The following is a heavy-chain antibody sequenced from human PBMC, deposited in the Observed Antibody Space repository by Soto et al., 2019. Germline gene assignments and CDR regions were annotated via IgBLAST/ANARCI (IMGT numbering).Heavy chain of an antibody. J-gene: IGHJ3*02. D-gene: IGHD3-16*02. CDR3: AYPSRGYPPRAFDI. Sequence: GGSLRLSCAVSGFTFSSCAMSWVRQAPGKGLEWVSAISGSDGSTYYADSVKGRFTISRDNSKNTLYLQMNSLRAEDTAVYYCAYPSRGYPPRAFDIWGQGTMVTVSS. CDR2: ISGSDGST. CDR1: GFTFSSCA. V-gene: IGHV3-23*01.